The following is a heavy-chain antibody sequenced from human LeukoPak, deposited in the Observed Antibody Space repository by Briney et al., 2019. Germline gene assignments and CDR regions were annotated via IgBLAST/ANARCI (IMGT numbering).Heavy chain of an antibody. CDR2: INQSGYT. V-gene: IGHV4-34*01. D-gene: IGHD3-10*01. CDR3: ARMRVRGVFRYYFDY. Sequence: PSETLSLTCAVYGGSFSGYFWSWIRQPPGKGLEWIGEINQSGYTNYNPSLKSRVTISVDTSKNQFSLKLNSMTAADTAVYYCARMRVRGVFRYYFDYWGQGTLVTVSS. CDR1: GGSFSGYF. J-gene: IGHJ4*02.